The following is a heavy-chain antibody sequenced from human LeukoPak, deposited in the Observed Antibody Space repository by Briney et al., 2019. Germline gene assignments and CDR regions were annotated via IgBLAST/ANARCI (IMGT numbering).Heavy chain of an antibody. D-gene: IGHD6-19*01. CDR2: ISWNSGSI. CDR3: AKGLGGLYSSGWYYYYGMDV. V-gene: IGHV3-9*01. CDR1: GFTFDDYA. Sequence: PGGSLRLSCAASGFTFDDYAMHWVRQAPGKGLEWVSGISWNSGSIGYADSVKGRFTISRDNAKNSLYLQMNSLRAGDTALYYCAKGLGGLYSSGWYYYYGMDVWGQGTTVTVSS. J-gene: IGHJ6*02.